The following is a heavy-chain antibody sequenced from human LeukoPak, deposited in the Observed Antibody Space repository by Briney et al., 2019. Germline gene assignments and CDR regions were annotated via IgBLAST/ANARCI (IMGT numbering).Heavy chain of an antibody. V-gene: IGHV3-74*03. CDR2: INGDRSST. CDR1: GFTFSNYW. D-gene: IGHD1-26*01. Sequence: GGSLRLSCAASGFTFSNYWMHWVRQTPGEGLLWVSEINGDRSSTAYADSVRGRFTVSRDNAKNTLYLHMNSLRAEDTAVYFCARDQVGATPIDYWGQGTVVTVSS. CDR3: ARDQVGATPIDY. J-gene: IGHJ4*02.